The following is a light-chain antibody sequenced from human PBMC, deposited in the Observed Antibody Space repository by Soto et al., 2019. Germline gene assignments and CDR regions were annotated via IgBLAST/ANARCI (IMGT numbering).Light chain of an antibody. CDR1: QDISKY. CDR3: QQYDNLPT. J-gene: IGKJ1*01. Sequence: DIPMTQSPSSLSASVGDRVTITCQASQDISKYLNWYQQKRGKAPKLLIYDGSNLETGVPSRFSGSGSGTDFTFTISSLQPEDIAIYYCQQYDNLPTFGQGTKVEIK. CDR2: DGS. V-gene: IGKV1-33*01.